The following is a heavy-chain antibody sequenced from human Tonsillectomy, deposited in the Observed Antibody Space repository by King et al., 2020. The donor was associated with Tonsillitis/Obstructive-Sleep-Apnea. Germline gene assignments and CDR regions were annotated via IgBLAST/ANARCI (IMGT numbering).Heavy chain of an antibody. CDR2: INPIVGFT. CDR3: ARGPSRGYFDY. J-gene: IGHJ4*02. Sequence: QLVQSGAEMKKPGASVKVSCKTSEYTFTSYDMHWVRQAPGQGLEWMGIINPIVGFTSYAQKFQDRVSMTRDTSTSTVYIDLSSLRSEDTAVYYCARGPSRGYFDYWGQGTLVTVSS. V-gene: IGHV1-46*01. CDR1: EYTFTSYD.